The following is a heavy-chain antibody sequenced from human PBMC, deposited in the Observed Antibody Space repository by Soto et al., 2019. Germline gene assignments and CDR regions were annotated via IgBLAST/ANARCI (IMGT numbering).Heavy chain of an antibody. D-gene: IGHD6-13*01. CDR1: GFTFSSYS. V-gene: IGHV3-48*01. Sequence: GGSLRLACAASGFTFSSYSMNWVRQAPGKGLEWVSYISSSSSTIYYADSVKGRFTISRDNAKNSLYLQMNSLRAEDTAVYYCARDHAAADAFDIWGQGTMVTVSS. J-gene: IGHJ3*02. CDR3: ARDHAAADAFDI. CDR2: ISSSSSTI.